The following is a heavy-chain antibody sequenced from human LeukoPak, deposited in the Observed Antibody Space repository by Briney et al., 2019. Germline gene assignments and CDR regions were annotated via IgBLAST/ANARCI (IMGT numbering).Heavy chain of an antibody. J-gene: IGHJ6*03. CDR2: IYYSGST. D-gene: IGHD2-2*02. CDR3: ARVSCSSTSCYMDYYYYMDV. Sequence: SQTLSLTCTVSGGSISSGSYYWSWIRQPPGKGLEWIGYIYYSGSTNYNPSLKSRVTISVDTSKNQFSLKLSSVTAADTAVYYCARVSCSSTSCYMDYYYYMDVWGKGTTVTVSS. V-gene: IGHV4-61*01. CDR1: GGSISSGSYY.